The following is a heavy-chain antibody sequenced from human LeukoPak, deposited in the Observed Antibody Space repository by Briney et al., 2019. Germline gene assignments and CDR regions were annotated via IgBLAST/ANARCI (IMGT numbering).Heavy chain of an antibody. CDR3: ARGGPDDFWSGYLIDY. Sequence: GASVKVSCKASGYTFTGYYMHWVRQAPGQGLEWMGWINPNSGGTNYARKFQGRVTMTRDTSISTAYMELSRLRSDDTAVYSCARGGPDDFWSGYLIDYWGQGTLVTVSS. CDR2: INPNSGGT. J-gene: IGHJ4*02. CDR1: GYTFTGYY. D-gene: IGHD3-3*01. V-gene: IGHV1-2*02.